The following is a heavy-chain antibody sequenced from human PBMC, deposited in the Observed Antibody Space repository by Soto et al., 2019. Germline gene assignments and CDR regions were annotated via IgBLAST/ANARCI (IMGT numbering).Heavy chain of an antibody. V-gene: IGHV3-30*03. J-gene: IGHJ4*02. CDR2: ISYDGSNK. CDR1: GFTFSSYG. Sequence: QVQLVESGGGVVQPGRSLRLSCAASGFTFSSYGMHWVRQAPGKGLERGAVISYDGSNKYYADSVKGGFTISRDNSKDTLYQKMNSLRPEDTVVYYCATDLARHYGAVDCWGQGTLVTVST. D-gene: IGHD4-17*01. CDR3: ATDLARHYGAVDC.